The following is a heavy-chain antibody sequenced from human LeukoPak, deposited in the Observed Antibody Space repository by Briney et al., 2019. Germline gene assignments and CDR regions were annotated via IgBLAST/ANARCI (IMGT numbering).Heavy chain of an antibody. Sequence: ASVKVSCQASGYTFSNHDFDWVRQAPGQGLEWMGWMNPNSGATGYAQKFQGRVTMTRNPSISTAYMELSGLRSEDTAVYYCARGARGAAAADDAFDLWGQGTMVTVSS. CDR2: MNPNSGAT. CDR1: GYTFSNHD. V-gene: IGHV1-8*01. J-gene: IGHJ3*01. D-gene: IGHD6-13*01. CDR3: ARGARGAAAADDAFDL.